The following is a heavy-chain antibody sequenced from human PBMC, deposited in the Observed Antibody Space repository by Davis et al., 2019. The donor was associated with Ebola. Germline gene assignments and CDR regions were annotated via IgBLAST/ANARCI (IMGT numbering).Heavy chain of an antibody. Sequence: SETLTLTCTVSSGPIRSNYWSWIRQPPGKGLEWIGEINHSGSTNYNPSLKSRVTISVDTSKNQFSLKLSSVTAADTAVYYCARIAVAGTVPFDYWGQGTLVTVSS. V-gene: IGHV4-34*01. D-gene: IGHD6-19*01. CDR2: INHSGST. CDR3: ARIAVAGTVPFDY. J-gene: IGHJ4*02. CDR1: SGPIRSNY.